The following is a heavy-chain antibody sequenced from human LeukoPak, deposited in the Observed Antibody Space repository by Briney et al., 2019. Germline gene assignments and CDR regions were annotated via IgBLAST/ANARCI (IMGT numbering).Heavy chain of an antibody. J-gene: IGHJ4*02. CDR2: IYYSGST. CDR3: ARYPVNSGGYFDY. D-gene: IGHD4-17*01. CDR1: GGSISSGGYY. Sequence: SQTLSPTCTVSGGSISSGGYYWSWIRQHPGKGLEWIGYIYYSGSTYYNPSLKSRVTISVDTSKNQFSLKLSSVTAADTAVYYCARYPVNSGGYFDYWGQGTLVTVSS. V-gene: IGHV4-31*03.